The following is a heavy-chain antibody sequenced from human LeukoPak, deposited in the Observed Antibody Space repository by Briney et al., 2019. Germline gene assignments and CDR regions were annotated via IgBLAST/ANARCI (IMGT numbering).Heavy chain of an antibody. CDR1: GFTFSSYW. CDR3: ARAKMFYYEGGTYYHAFDI. CDR2: IKQDGSEK. D-gene: IGHD3-22*01. J-gene: IGHJ3*02. Sequence: AGGSLRLSCAASGFTFSSYWMSWVRQAPGKGLEWVANIKQDGSEKYYVDSVKGRFTISRDNAKNSLYLQMNSLRAEDTAVYYCARAKMFYYEGGTYYHAFDIWGQGTMVTVSS. V-gene: IGHV3-7*02.